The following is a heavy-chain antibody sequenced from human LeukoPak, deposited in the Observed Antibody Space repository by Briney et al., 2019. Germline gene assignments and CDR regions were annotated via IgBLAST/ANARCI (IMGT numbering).Heavy chain of an antibody. J-gene: IGHJ3*02. V-gene: IGHV3-49*04. D-gene: IGHD3-22*01. Sequence: GGSLRLSCAASGFTFSTYAMSWVRQTPGKGLEWVGFIRSKAYGGTTEYAASVKGRFTISRDDSKSIAYLQMNSLKTEDTAVYYCTRVGHYYDSSGDPRNNAFDIWGRGTMVTVSS. CDR3: TRVGHYYDSSGDPRNNAFDI. CDR1: GFTFSTYA. CDR2: IRSKAYGGTT.